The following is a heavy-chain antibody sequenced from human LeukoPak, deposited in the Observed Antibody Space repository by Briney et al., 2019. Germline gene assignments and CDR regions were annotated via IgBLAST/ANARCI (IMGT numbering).Heavy chain of an antibody. V-gene: IGHV3-33*01. CDR3: ARDIVASGGRYFDH. D-gene: IGHD2-15*01. CDR2: IWYDGSNK. Sequence: GRSLRLSCAASGFTFSSYGMHWVRQTPGEGLEWVAAIWYDGSNKYYADSVKGRFTVSRDNSKNTLYLQMNSLRGEDTAVYYCARDIVASGGRYFDHWGQGTLVTVSS. CDR1: GFTFSSYG. J-gene: IGHJ4*02.